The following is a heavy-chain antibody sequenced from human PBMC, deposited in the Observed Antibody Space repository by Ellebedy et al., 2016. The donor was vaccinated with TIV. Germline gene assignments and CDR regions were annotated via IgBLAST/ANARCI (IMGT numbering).Heavy chain of an antibody. J-gene: IGHJ4*02. Sequence: GGSLRLSCAASGFTFSSYGMHWVRQAPGKGLEWVAVISYDGRNNKYADSVKGRFTISRDDSKNTLYLQMNSLRAEDTAVYYCAGGISVAGTSLGFWGQGTLVTVSS. D-gene: IGHD6-19*01. CDR3: AGGISVAGTSLGF. CDR2: ISYDGRNN. CDR1: GFTFSSYG. V-gene: IGHV3-30*03.